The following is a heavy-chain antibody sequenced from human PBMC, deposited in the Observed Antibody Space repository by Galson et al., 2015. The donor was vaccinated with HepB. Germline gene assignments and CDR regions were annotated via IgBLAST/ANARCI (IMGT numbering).Heavy chain of an antibody. D-gene: IGHD6-13*01. Sequence: SLRLSCAASGFTFNNYVMNWVRQSPGKGLEWVASISGSGGSTYYGGSVKGRFTISRDNSRNTVVLHMNRLRAEDTAVYYCAKNSGSNWFVPYHFDSWGQGTLVTVSS. V-gene: IGHV3-23*01. CDR1: GFTFNNYV. CDR2: ISGSGGST. J-gene: IGHJ4*02. CDR3: AKNSGSNWFVPYHFDS.